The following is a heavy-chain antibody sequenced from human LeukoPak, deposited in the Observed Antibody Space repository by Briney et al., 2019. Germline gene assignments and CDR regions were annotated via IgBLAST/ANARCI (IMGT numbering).Heavy chain of an antibody. CDR2: MSSDGNNK. V-gene: IGHV3-30-3*01. CDR1: GFTFSSYT. Sequence: PAGGSLRLSCAASGFTFSSYTMHWVRQAPGKGLEWVAVMSSDGNNKYYADSVKGRFTISRDNSKNTLYLDMNSLRAEDTAVYYCARPDSSGWSHAFDIWGQGTKVTVSS. CDR3: ARPDSSGWSHAFDI. J-gene: IGHJ3*02. D-gene: IGHD6-19*01.